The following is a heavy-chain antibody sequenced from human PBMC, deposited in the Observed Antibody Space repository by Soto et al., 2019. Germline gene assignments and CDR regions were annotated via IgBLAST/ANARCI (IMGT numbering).Heavy chain of an antibody. D-gene: IGHD1-26*01. Sequence: SVKVSCKASGGTFSSYAISWVRQAPGQGLEWMGGIILIFGTANYAQKFQGRVTITADESTSTAYMELSSLRSEDTAVYYCARDGDGSKSYWYFDLWGRGTLVTVSS. CDR2: IILIFGTA. CDR3: ARDGDGSKSYWYFDL. J-gene: IGHJ2*01. CDR1: GGTFSSYA. V-gene: IGHV1-69*13.